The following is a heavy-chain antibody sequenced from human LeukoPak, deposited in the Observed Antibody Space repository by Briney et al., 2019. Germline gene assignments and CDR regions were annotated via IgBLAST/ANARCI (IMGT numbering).Heavy chain of an antibody. CDR3: ARGRNLWFGELWGL. J-gene: IGHJ4*02. V-gene: IGHV4-34*01. CDR2: INHSGST. CDR1: GGSFSGYY. D-gene: IGHD3-10*01. Sequence: SSETLSLTCAVYGGSFSGYYWSWIRQPPGKGLEWIGEINHSGSTNYNPSLKSRVTISVDMSKNQFSLKLSSVTAADTAVYYCARGRNLWFGELWGLWGQGTLVTVSS.